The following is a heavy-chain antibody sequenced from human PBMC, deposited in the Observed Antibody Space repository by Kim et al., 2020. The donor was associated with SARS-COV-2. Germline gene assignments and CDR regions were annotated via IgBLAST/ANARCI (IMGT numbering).Heavy chain of an antibody. CDR3: ARESSNGMDV. Sequence: KYDVDSVKGRFTISRDNAKKLLYLQMSSLRAEDTAVYYCARESSNGMDVWGQGTTVTVSS. CDR2: K. J-gene: IGHJ6*02. D-gene: IGHD2-8*01. V-gene: IGHV3-7*03.